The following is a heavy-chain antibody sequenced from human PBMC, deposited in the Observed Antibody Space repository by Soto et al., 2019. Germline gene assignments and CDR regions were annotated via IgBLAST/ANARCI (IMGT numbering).Heavy chain of an antibody. D-gene: IGHD6-13*01. CDR3: TRVKRDDVPYSSSWYYFDY. CDR2: IRSKAYGGTT. V-gene: IGHV3-49*03. CDR1: GFTFGDYA. Sequence: PGGSLRLSCTASGFTFGDYAMSWFRQAPGKGLEWVGFIRSKAYGGTTEYAASVKGRFTISRDDSKSIAYLQMNSLKTEDTAVYYCTRVKRDDVPYSSSWYYFDYWGQGTLVTVSS. J-gene: IGHJ4*02.